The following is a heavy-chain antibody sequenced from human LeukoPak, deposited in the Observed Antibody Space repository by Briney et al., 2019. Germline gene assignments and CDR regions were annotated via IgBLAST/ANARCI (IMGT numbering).Heavy chain of an antibody. D-gene: IGHD2-15*01. CDR3: AKPGDRDSIYRCYDS. CDR2: INGGGSAT. CDR1: GFTFSSYT. Sequence: PGGSLRLSCAASGFTFSSYTMGWVRQAPGKGLEWVSAINGGGSATAYADSVKGRFTISRDNSRNTLYLQMNSLRDEDTAVYYCAKPGDRDSIYRCYDSWGQGTLVTVSS. V-gene: IGHV3-23*01. J-gene: IGHJ4*02.